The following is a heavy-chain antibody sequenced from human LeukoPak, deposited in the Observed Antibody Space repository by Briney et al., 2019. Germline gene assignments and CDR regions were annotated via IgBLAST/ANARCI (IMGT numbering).Heavy chain of an antibody. CDR2: IEKDGSEI. J-gene: IGHJ4*02. V-gene: IGHV3-7*01. D-gene: IGHD6-19*01. Sequence: GGSLRLSCAASGFTFSNYWMNWVRQAPGKGMEWVAIIEKDGSEILYVDSVKGRFTISRDNAKNSLYLQMNSLRAEDTAVYYCAAGAGWLIDWWGQGTLVTVTS. CDR1: GFTFSNYW. CDR3: AAGAGWLIDW.